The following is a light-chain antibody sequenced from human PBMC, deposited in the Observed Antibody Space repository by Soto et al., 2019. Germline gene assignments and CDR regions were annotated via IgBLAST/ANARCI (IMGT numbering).Light chain of an antibody. CDR1: SGHSSYA. Sequence: QLVLTQSPSASASLGASVKLTCTLSSGHSSYAIAWHQQQPEKGPRYLMKLNSDGSHSKGDGIPDRFSGSSSGAERYLTISCLQSEDEADYYCQTRGTGIHYVFGTGTKVTVL. J-gene: IGLJ1*01. CDR3: QTRGTGIHYV. CDR2: LNSDGSH. V-gene: IGLV4-69*01.